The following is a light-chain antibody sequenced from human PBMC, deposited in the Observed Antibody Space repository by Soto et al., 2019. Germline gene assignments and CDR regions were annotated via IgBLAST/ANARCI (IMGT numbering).Light chain of an antibody. CDR1: QNIRGIY. CDR3: QQYTDSFIT. V-gene: IGKV3-20*01. Sequence: EIVLTQSPGTLSLSPGERASLSCRASQNIRGIYLAWYQQKPGQAPRLLIYGSSYRATGIPDRLSGSGSGTDFTLTISGLEPEDFAFYYCQQYTDSFITFGQGTRLEIK. CDR2: GSS. J-gene: IGKJ5*01.